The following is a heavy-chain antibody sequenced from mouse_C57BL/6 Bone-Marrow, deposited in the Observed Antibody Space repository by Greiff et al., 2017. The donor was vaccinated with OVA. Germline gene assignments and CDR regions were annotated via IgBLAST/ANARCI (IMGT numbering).Heavy chain of an antibody. Sequence: VKLQQSGAELVRPGTSVKVSCKASGYAFTNYLIEWVKQRPGQGLGWIGVINPGSGGTNYNEKFKGKATLTADKSSSTAYMQLSSLTSEDSAVYFCARLNYYGSSPSDYWGQGTTLTVSS. V-gene: IGHV1-54*01. J-gene: IGHJ2*01. CDR2: INPGSGGT. D-gene: IGHD1-1*01. CDR3: ARLNYYGSSPSDY. CDR1: GYAFTNYL.